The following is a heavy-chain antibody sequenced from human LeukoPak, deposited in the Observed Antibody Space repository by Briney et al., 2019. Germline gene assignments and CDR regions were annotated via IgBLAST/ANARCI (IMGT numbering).Heavy chain of an antibody. CDR1: GYTFTSYA. CDR2: INAGNGNT. Sequence: GASVKVSCKASGYTFTSYAMHWVRQAPGQRLEWMGWINAGNGNTNYAQKFQGRVTITADKSTSTAYMELSSLRSEDTAVYYCAAHYDSSGYYKLALYYFDYWGQGTLVTVSS. V-gene: IGHV1-3*01. D-gene: IGHD3-22*01. J-gene: IGHJ4*02. CDR3: AAHYDSSGYYKLALYYFDY.